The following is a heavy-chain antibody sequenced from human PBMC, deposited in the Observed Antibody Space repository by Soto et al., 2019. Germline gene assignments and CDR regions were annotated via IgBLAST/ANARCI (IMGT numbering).Heavy chain of an antibody. J-gene: IGHJ6*02. CDR1: GFTFSSYA. V-gene: IGHV3-30-3*01. CDR2: ISYDGSNK. CDR3: ARSTHCSSTSCYVWGDYYYYGMDV. Sequence: GGSLRLSCAASGFTFSSYAMHWVRQAPGKGLEWVAVISYDGSNKYYADSVKGRFTISRDNSKNTLYLQMNSLRAEDTAVYYCARSTHCSSTSCYVWGDYYYYGMDVWGQGTTVTVSS. D-gene: IGHD2-2*01.